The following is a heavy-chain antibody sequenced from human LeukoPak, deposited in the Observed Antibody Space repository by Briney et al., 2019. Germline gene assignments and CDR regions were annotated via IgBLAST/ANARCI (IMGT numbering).Heavy chain of an antibody. V-gene: IGHV4-61*05. J-gene: IGHJ3*02. CDR2: IYDSGST. D-gene: IGHD3-22*01. CDR3: ACFTTADAFDI. CDR1: GGSISSSSYY. Sequence: SETLSLTCTFSGGSISSSSYYWGWIRQPPGKGLEWIGYIYDSGSTNYKPSLKSRVTISVDTSKDQFSLKLSSVTAADTAVYYCACFTTADAFDIWGQGTMVTVSS.